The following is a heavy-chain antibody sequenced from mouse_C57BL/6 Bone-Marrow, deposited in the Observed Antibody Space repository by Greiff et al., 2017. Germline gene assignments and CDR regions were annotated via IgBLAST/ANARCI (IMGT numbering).Heavy chain of an antibody. CDR1: GFTITDYY. D-gene: IGHD1-1*01. V-gene: IGHV14-2*01. J-gene: IGHJ4*01. CDR2: IDPEDGDT. CDR3: ASVVDYVGLDYAMDY. Sequence: EVQLQQSGAELVKPGASVKLSCTASGFTITDYYMHWVKQRPEQGLEWIGRIDPEDGDTNYAPKFQGKATLTADTSSNTAYLQLSSLTSEDTAVYYCASVVDYVGLDYAMDYWGQGTSVTVSS.